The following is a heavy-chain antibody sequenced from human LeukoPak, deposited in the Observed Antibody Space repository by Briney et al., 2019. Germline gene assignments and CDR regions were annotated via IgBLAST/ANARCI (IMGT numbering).Heavy chain of an antibody. CDR1: GFTFSSYA. CDR2: ISGSGGST. V-gene: IGHV3-23*01. CDR3: AKTWDTMIVVASDY. D-gene: IGHD3-22*01. J-gene: IGHJ4*02. Sequence: GGSLRFSCAASGFTFSSYAMSWVRRAPGKGLEWVSAISGSGGSTYYADSVKGRFTISRDNSKNTLYLQMNSLRAEDTAVYYCAKTWDTMIVVASDYWGQGTLVTVSS.